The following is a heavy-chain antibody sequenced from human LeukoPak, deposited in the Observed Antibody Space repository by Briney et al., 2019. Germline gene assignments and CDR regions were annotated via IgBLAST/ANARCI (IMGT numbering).Heavy chain of an antibody. J-gene: IGHJ6*02. CDR3: AKGSIPAAPYYYYGMDV. CDR2: ISWNSGSI. Sequence: GGSLRLSCAASGFTFDDYAMHWVRQAPGKGLEWVSGISWNSGSIGFADSVKGRFTISRDNAKNSLYLQMNSLRAEDTALYYCAKGSIPAAPYYYYGMDVWGQGTTVTVSS. D-gene: IGHD2-2*01. CDR1: GFTFDDYA. V-gene: IGHV3-9*01.